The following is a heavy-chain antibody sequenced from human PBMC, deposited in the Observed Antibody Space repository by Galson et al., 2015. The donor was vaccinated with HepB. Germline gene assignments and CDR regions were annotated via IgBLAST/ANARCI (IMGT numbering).Heavy chain of an antibody. CDR2: IYSGGST. Sequence: SLRLSCAASGFTVSSNYMSWVRQAPGKGLEWVSVIYSGGSTYYADSVKGRFTISRDNSKNTLYLQMNSLRAEDTAVYYCARVWAARYGMDVWGQGTTVTVSS. D-gene: IGHD1-26*01. J-gene: IGHJ6*02. CDR3: ARVWAARYGMDV. CDR1: GFTVSSNY. V-gene: IGHV3-66*02.